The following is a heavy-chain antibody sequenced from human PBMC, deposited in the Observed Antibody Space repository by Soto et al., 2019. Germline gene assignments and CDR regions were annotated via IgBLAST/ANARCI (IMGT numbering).Heavy chain of an antibody. V-gene: IGHV1-3*01. D-gene: IGHD2-8*01. J-gene: IGHJ4*02. CDR3: ARHAVLDY. CDR1: GYAFTNSL. CDR2: INAGSGDT. Sequence: ASVKVSCKASGYAFTNSLMNWLRQAPGERPEWVGWINAGSGDTEYSQKLQGRVTITRGTSATTAYMELSSLSSEDTAVYYCARHAVLDYWGQGAQVTVSS.